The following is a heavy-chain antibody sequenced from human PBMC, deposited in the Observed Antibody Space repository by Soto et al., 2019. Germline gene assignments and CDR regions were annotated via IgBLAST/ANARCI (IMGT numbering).Heavy chain of an antibody. CDR3: ARFTGISKWTFDS. Sequence: QVQLVQSGAEVKKPGASVKVSCRASGYTFTSYGISWVRQAPGQGLEWMGWISAYNDKTTYAQKFQGRLTMTTDTSSNTAYMELRSLRYDDTAVYYCARFTGISKWTFDSRGQGTLVTVSS. J-gene: IGHJ4*02. V-gene: IGHV1-18*01. CDR2: ISAYNDKT. CDR1: GYTFTSYG. D-gene: IGHD1-26*01.